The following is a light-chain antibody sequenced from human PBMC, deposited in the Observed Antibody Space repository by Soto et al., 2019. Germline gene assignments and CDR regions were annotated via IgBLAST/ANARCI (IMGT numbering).Light chain of an antibody. Sequence: EVVLTQSPATLSGSPGERVTLSCRASQSVDYNLAWYQQKPGQAPRLLIYGVATRATGIPARFSGSASGTEFTLTISSLQSEDFAIYYCQQYKTWLTFGGGTKVEIK. CDR2: GVA. V-gene: IGKV3-15*01. J-gene: IGKJ4*01. CDR1: QSVDYN. CDR3: QQYKTWLT.